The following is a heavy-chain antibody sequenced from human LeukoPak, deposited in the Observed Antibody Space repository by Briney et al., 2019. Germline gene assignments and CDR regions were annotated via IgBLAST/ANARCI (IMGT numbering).Heavy chain of an antibody. CDR2: IHYSGRT. CDR3: ARLIVVPAAISDPFDY. CDR1: GVSISSSSYY. D-gene: IGHD2-2*02. V-gene: IGHV4-39*01. Sequence: PSETLSLTCTVSGVSISSSSYYWGWIRQPPGKGLEWIGSIHYSGRTYYNPSLQSRVTISVDTSKNQFSLKLSSVTAADTAVYYCARLIVVPAAISDPFDYWGQGTLVTVSS. J-gene: IGHJ4*02.